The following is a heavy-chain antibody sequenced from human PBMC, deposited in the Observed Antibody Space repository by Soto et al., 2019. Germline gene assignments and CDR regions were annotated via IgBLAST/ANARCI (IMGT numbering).Heavy chain of an antibody. J-gene: IGHJ4*02. CDR2: NFSNAAK. Sequence: QVTLKESGPVLVKPTETLTLTCTVSGFSISNARMVVCWIQQPPGKALEWLAHNFSNAAKSYSTSLKSRLSISTDTSKSQGVRTMTNMDPVDTATYYCARIVGEQQLSSYYFDYWGQGTLDTVS. V-gene: IGHV2-26*01. D-gene: IGHD6-13*01. CDR1: GFSISNARMV. CDR3: ARIVGEQQLSSYYFDY.